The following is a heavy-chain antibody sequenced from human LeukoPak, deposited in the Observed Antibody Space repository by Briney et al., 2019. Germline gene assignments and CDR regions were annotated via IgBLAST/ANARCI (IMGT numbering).Heavy chain of an antibody. D-gene: IGHD5/OR15-5a*01. J-gene: IGHJ5*02. Sequence: GGSLRLSCAASGFTFSSYWLHWVRQTPGKGLAWVSRINSDGSRTNYADSVKGRFTSSRDNAKNTLYLQMNSLRVEDTAVYFCARGGPVKSIYDPHWYDPWGQGTLVTVSS. CDR1: GFTFSSYW. CDR3: ARGGPVKSIYDPHWYDP. CDR2: INSDGSRT. V-gene: IGHV3-74*01.